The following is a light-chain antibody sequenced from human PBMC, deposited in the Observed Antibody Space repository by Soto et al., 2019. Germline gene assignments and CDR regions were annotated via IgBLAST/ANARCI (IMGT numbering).Light chain of an antibody. CDR1: SSDVGSYNL. CDR3: SSYAGSSTLL. CDR2: DGT. Sequence: QSALTQPASVSGSPGQSITISCTGTSSDVGSYNLVSWYQQHPGKAPKLMISDGTKRPSGVSNRFSGSKSGNTASLTISGLQAEDEADYYCSSYAGSSTLLFGGGTKLTVL. V-gene: IGLV2-23*01. J-gene: IGLJ2*01.